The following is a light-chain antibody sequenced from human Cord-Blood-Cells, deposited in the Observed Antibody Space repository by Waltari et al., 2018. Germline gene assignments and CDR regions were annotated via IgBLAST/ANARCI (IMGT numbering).Light chain of an antibody. Sequence: EIVLTQSPPTLSLSPGERATLSCRASQSVSSYLAWYQQKPGQAPRLLIYDASNRATGIPARFSGSVSGTDFTLTISSLEPEDFAVYYCQQRSNWVTFGPGTKVDIK. CDR2: DAS. J-gene: IGKJ3*01. V-gene: IGKV3-11*01. CDR3: QQRSNWVT. CDR1: QSVSSY.